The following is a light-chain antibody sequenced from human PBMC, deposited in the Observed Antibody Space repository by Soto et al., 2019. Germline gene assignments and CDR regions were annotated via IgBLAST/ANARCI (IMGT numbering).Light chain of an antibody. J-gene: IGKJ2*01. Sequence: EIVLTQSPGTLSLSPGERATLSCRASQSVSSSSLAWYQQKPGQAPRFLIYGASTRATGIPDRFSGTGSGTEFTLTISSLQSEDFAVYYCHQYDDGPYTFGQGTKVDIK. CDR2: GAS. CDR1: QSVSSSS. V-gene: IGKV3-20*01. CDR3: HQYDDGPYT.